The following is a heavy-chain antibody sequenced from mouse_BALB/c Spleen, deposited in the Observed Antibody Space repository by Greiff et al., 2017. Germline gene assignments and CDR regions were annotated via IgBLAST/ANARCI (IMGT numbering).Heavy chain of an antibody. CDR1: GYTFTDYN. CDR3: ARGGVITTGPFAY. CDR2: IYPYNGGT. D-gene: IGHD1-1*01. V-gene: IGHV1S29*02. Sequence: VQLKESGPELVKPGASVKISCKASGYTFTDYNMHWVKQSHGKSLEWIGYIYPYNGGTGYNQKFKSKATLTVDNSSSTAYMELRSLTSEDSAVYYGARGGVITTGPFAYWGQGTLVTVSA. J-gene: IGHJ3*01.